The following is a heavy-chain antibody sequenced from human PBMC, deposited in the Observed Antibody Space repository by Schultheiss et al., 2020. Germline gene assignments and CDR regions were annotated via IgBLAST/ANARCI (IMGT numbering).Heavy chain of an antibody. Sequence: GGSLRLSCAASGFTVSSNYMSWVRQAPGKGLEWVSVIYSGGSTYYADSVKGRFTISRDNSKNTLYLQMNSLRAEDTAVYYCARALPGSSGYYYYYYYYGMDVWGQGTTVTVSS. J-gene: IGHJ6*02. CDR1: GFTVSSNY. V-gene: IGHV3-53*01. CDR2: IYSGGST. CDR3: ARALPGSSGYYYYYYYYGMDV. D-gene: IGHD3-22*01.